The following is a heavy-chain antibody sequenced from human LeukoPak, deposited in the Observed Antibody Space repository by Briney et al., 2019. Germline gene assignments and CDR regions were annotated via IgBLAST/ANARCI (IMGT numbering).Heavy chain of an antibody. V-gene: IGHV3-30*18. CDR2: ISYDENYK. J-gene: IGHJ4*02. D-gene: IGHD6-19*01. CDR3: SKPPREQWLVLSN. CDR1: GFTFSNYA. Sequence: GALSLSCAASGFTFSNYAMHWVRQAPGKGLEWVAVISYDENYKDYADSVKGRFTISRDNSENTLYLQMNTLRAEDTAMYYCSKPPREQWLVLSNWGQGALVTVS.